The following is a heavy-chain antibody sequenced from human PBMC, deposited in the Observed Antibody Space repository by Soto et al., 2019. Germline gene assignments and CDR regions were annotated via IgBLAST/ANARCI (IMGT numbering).Heavy chain of an antibody. Sequence: EXLKISCKTSGHXCISYCIAWVRHLPGKGLECMGTFYPGESTSTYSPCFQGNVTISVDTSITTAYLQLNSLKDWDTAMYYCARIIGYCRNNDCSWTFDVWGQGTMGTVSS. J-gene: IGHJ3*01. CDR2: FYPGESTS. D-gene: IGHD2-15*01. CDR3: ARIIGYCRNNDCSWTFDV. V-gene: IGHV5-51*01. CDR1: GHXCISYC.